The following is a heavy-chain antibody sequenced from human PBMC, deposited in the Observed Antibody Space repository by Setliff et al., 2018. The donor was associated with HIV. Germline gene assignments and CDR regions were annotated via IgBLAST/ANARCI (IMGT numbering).Heavy chain of an antibody. D-gene: IGHD6-19*01. Sequence: ASVKVSCKASGYTFTNYAIHWVRQAPGQRLEWMGWISTYSGDTSYAQNLQGRVTMTTDTSTTTGYMELRSLRSDDTAVYYCARVKNIAVVILDAFDIWGQGTVVTVSS. CDR1: GYTFTNYA. V-gene: IGHV1-18*01. J-gene: IGHJ3*02. CDR2: ISTYSGDT. CDR3: ARVKNIAVVILDAFDI.